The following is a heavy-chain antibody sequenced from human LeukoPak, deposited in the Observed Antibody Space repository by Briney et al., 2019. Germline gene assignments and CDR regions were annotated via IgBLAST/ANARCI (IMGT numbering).Heavy chain of an antibody. J-gene: IGHJ4*02. D-gene: IGHD2-15*01. CDR3: ARDKFHIVVVVAATQIPLDY. Sequence: ASVKVSCKASGYTFTSYGISWVRQAPGQGLEWMGWISAHNGNTNYAQKLQGRVTMTTDTSTSTAYMELRSLRSDDTAVYYCARDKFHIVVVVAATQIPLDYWGQGTLVTVSS. CDR2: ISAHNGNT. V-gene: IGHV1-18*01. CDR1: GYTFTSYG.